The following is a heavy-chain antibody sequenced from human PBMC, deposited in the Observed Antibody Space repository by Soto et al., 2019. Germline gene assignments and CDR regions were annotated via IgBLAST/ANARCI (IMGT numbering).Heavy chain of an antibody. V-gene: IGHV4-59*01. CDR1: GDSISSYY. D-gene: IGHD7-27*01. CDR3: AREVKSNWEGYYFDY. Sequence: SETLSLTCTVSGDSISSYYWSWIRQPPGKGLEWIGYIYYSGSTNYNPSLKSRVTISVDTSKNQFSLKLSSVTAADTAVYYCAREVKSNWEGYYFDYWGQGTLVTVSS. J-gene: IGHJ4*02. CDR2: IYYSGST.